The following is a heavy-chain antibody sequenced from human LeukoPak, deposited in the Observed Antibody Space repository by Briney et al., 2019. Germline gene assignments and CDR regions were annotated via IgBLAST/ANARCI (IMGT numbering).Heavy chain of an antibody. D-gene: IGHD2-2*01. CDR2: MDSSESAT. V-gene: IGHV3-74*01. Sequence: GGSLRLSCAASGFTFSSYGMHWVRQAPGKGLVWVSDMDSSESATDYADSVKGRFTVPRDNTQNTLYLQMNSLRIEDTAVYYCARDRGYCSGTSCRNWFDPWGQGTLVTVAS. CDR1: GFTFSSYG. CDR3: ARDRGYCSGTSCRNWFDP. J-gene: IGHJ5*02.